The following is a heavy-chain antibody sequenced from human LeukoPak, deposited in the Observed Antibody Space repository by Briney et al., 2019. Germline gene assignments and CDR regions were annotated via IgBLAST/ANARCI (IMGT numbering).Heavy chain of an antibody. J-gene: IGHJ3*02. D-gene: IGHD3/OR15-3a*01. V-gene: IGHV1-18*04. CDR3: ARRGLVAGIYDLVYGFDI. CDR2: ISAYNGNT. CDR1: GYTFSGYY. Sequence: ASVKVSCKASGYTFSGYYIHWVRQAPGQGLEWMGWISAYNGNTNYAQKLQGRVTMTTDTSASTAYMELRSLRSDDTAVYYCARRGLVAGIYDLVYGFDIWGQGTMVTVSS.